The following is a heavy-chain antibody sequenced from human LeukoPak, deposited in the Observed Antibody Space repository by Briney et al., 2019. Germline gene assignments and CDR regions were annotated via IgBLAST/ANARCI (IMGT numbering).Heavy chain of an antibody. CDR2: IYYSGST. V-gene: IGHV4-39*07. CDR3: ARERGLHGKNPYYFDY. J-gene: IGHJ4*02. CDR1: GFTVSSNY. Sequence: GSLRLSCAASGFTVSSNYMSWIRQPPGKGLEWIGSIYYSGSTYYNPSLKSRVTISVDTSKNQFSLKLSSVTAADTAVYYCARERGLHGKNPYYFDYWGQGTLVTVSS.